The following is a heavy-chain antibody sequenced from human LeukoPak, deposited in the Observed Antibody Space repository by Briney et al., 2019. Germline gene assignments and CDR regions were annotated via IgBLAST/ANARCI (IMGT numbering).Heavy chain of an antibody. CDR3: AREGHGSGRAAAFDY. D-gene: IGHD2-15*01. Sequence: PGGSLRLSCAASGFIFNNYVMHWVRQAPGKGLEWVALMSHEGSIIYTDSVRGRFIIARADSKTTLYLHLNTLRAEDTAVYYCAREGHGSGRAAAFDYWGQGTLVTVSS. CDR2: MSHEGSI. J-gene: IGHJ4*02. V-gene: IGHV3-30*03. CDR1: GFIFNNYV.